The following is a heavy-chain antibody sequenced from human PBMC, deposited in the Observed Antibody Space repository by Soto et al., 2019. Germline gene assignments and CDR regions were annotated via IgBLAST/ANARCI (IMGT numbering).Heavy chain of an antibody. CDR1: GLTFRNYG. CDR3: ARDQPGYSYGYGLGY. V-gene: IGHV3-30*03. Sequence: PGGSLRLSCAASGLTFRNYGMHWVRQAPGKGLEWVAVISYDGGKKYYADSVKGRFTISRDNSKNTLYLQMNSLRPEDTAVYYCARDQPGYSYGYGLGYWGQGTLVTVSS. J-gene: IGHJ4*02. D-gene: IGHD5-18*01. CDR2: ISYDGGKK.